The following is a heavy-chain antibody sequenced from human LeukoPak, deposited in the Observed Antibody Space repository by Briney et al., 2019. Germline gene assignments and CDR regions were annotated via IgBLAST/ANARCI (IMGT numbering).Heavy chain of an antibody. CDR3: ARGRYYDSSGYYYPYAFDI. D-gene: IGHD3-22*01. CDR1: GGSISSYY. Sequence: PSESLSLTCTVSGGSISSYYWSWLRQPAGRGREWIGYIYYSGSTNYNPSLKSRVTISVDTSKNQFSLKLSSVTAADTAVYYCARGRYYDSSGYYYPYAFDIWGQGTMVTVSS. V-gene: IGHV4-59*01. CDR2: IYYSGST. J-gene: IGHJ3*02.